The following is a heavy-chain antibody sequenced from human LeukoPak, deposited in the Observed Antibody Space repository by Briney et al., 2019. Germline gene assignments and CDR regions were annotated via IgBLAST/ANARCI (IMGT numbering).Heavy chain of an antibody. CDR1: GFRFSHHY. CDR3: AREEFSNYVPSLDY. V-gene: IGHV3-72*01. D-gene: IGHD4-11*01. J-gene: IGHJ4*02. Sequence: PGGSLRLSCAASGFRFSHHYMDWVRQAPGKGLQWVGRIRNKANSYTTEYAASVRGRFTISRDDSNNSVYLQMSSLTTEDTAVYYCAREEFSNYVPSLDYWGQGTLVTVSS. CDR2: IRNKANSYTT.